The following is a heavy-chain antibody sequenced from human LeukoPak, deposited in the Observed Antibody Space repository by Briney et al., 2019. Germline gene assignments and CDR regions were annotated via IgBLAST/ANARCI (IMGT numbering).Heavy chain of an antibody. CDR3: AKLPSGYSYFDY. CDR2: ISGSGTST. Sequence: TGGSLRLSCAASGFTFSSYAMSWVRQAPGKGLEWVSSISGSGTSTYYADSAKGRFTISRDNSKNTMSLQMNSLRAEDTAVYYCAKLPSGYSYFDYWGQGTLVTVSS. V-gene: IGHV3-23*01. CDR1: GFTFSSYA. J-gene: IGHJ4*02. D-gene: IGHD5-18*01.